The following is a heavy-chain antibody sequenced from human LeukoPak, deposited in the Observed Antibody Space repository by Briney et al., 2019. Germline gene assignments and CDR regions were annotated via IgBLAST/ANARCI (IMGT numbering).Heavy chain of an antibody. CDR3: ARLSDVDY. CDR2: IYYSGST. CDR1: GGSISSSSYY. J-gene: IGHJ4*02. V-gene: IGHV4-39*01. Sequence: SETLSLTCTVSGGSISSSSYYWGWIRQPPGKGLGWIGSIYYSGSTYYNPSLKSRVTISVDTSKNQFSLKLSSVTAADTAVYYCARLSDVDYWGQGTLVTVSS.